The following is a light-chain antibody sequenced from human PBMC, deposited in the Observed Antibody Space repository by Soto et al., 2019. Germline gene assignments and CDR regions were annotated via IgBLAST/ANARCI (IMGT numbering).Light chain of an antibody. CDR2: DAS. CDR3: QQYGSSPIT. V-gene: IGKV3-20*01. CDR1: QSVRNNY. J-gene: IGKJ5*01. Sequence: EIVLTQSPGTLSLSPGERATLSCRASQSVRNNYLAWYQQKLGQAPRVLIYDASSRATGIPDRFSGSGSGTDFTLTISRLEPEDFAVYYCQQYGSSPITFGQGTRL.